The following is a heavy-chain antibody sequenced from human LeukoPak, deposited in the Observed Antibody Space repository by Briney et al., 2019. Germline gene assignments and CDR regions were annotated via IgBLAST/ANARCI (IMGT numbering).Heavy chain of an antibody. D-gene: IGHD3-3*01. J-gene: IGHJ4*02. CDR2: IYYSGST. CDR1: GGSISSGDYY. Sequence: SETLSLTCTVSGGSISSGDYYWSWIRQPPGKGLEWIGYIYYSGSTYYNPSLKSRVTISVDTSKNQFSLKLSSVTAADTAVYYCARWNYDFWSGPVEGDYWGQGTLVTVSS. V-gene: IGHV4-30-4*08. CDR3: ARWNYDFWSGPVEGDY.